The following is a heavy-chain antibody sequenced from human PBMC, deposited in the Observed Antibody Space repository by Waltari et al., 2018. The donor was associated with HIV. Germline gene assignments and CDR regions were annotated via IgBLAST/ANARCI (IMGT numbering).Heavy chain of an antibody. Sequence: QVQLVESGGGVVQPGGSLSLSCAASGCTFSPYALHWVRQAPGKGLELVALIQYDGNNKYHGDSVRGRFTISRDNSKNTLYLQMDLLRTEDTAIYYCAKDKRTFGDLYWFFDLWGRGTLVTVSS. J-gene: IGHJ2*01. CDR2: IQYDGNNK. V-gene: IGHV3-30*02. CDR1: GCTFSPYA. D-gene: IGHD4-17*01. CDR3: AKDKRTFGDLYWFFDL.